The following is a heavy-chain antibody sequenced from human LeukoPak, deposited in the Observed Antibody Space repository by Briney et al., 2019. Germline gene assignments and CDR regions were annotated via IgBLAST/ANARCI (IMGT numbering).Heavy chain of an antibody. J-gene: IGHJ3*02. V-gene: IGHV4-59*02. CDR1: GGSVNNYF. Sequence: SETLSLTCTVSGGSVNNYFWSWIRRPPGKGLEWIGYIDDSGNTDYNPSLKSQVSISIAKSKNQFFLKLSSVTAADTAMYYCARSDYYGSGSHTVSDAFDIWGQGTRVTVSS. CDR2: IDDSGNT. CDR3: ARSDYYGSGSHTVSDAFDI. D-gene: IGHD3-10*01.